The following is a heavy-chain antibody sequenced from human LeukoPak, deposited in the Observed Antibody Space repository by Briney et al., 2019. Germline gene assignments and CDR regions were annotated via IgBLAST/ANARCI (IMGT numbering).Heavy chain of an antibody. CDR2: MNPNSGNT. J-gene: IGHJ6*03. Sequence: ASVKVSCKASGYTFTSYDINWMRQATGQGLEWMGWMNPNSGNTGYAQKFQGRVTMTRNTSISTAYMELSSLRSEDTAVYYCARVNRNGSGFPRTMNYYYYMDVWGKGTTVTVSS. D-gene: IGHD3-10*01. CDR1: GYTFTSYD. V-gene: IGHV1-8*01. CDR3: ARVNRNGSGFPRTMNYYYYMDV.